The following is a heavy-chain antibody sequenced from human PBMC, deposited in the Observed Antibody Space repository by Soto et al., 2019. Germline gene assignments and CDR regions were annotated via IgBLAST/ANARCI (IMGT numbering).Heavy chain of an antibody. V-gene: IGHV1-69*13. J-gene: IGHJ3*02. Sequence: GASVKVSCKASGGTFSSYAISWVRQAPGQGLEWMGGIIPIFGTANYAQKFQGRVTITADESTSTAYMELSSLRSEDTAVYYCAREKPTYYDITGDAFDIWGQGTMVTVSS. CDR3: AREKPTYYDITGDAFDI. CDR1: GGTFSSYA. CDR2: IIPIFGTA. D-gene: IGHD3-9*01.